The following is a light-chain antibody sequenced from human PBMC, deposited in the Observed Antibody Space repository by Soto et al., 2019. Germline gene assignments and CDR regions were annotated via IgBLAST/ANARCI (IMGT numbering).Light chain of an antibody. J-gene: IGKJ1*01. V-gene: IGKV3-15*01. CDR2: GAS. Sequence: EIVITQSPDTLSVSPGERATLSCRVSQSVSSNLAWYQQKPGQAPRLLIYGASTRATGIPARFSGSGSETEFTLTISSLQSEDFAAYYCQQFYNWPRTFGQGTKVDIK. CDR3: QQFYNWPRT. CDR1: QSVSSN.